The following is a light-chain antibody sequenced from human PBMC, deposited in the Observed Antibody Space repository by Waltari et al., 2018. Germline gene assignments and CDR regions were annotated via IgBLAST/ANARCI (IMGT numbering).Light chain of an antibody. Sequence: QSALTQPRSVSGSPGQSVTISCSGTSSDVGSYNFLSWYQQHPGNAPKLLIYDVVKRPSGVPDRFSGSKSGSAASLTISGLQTEDESDYYCCSYAGSYTFVFGGGTQLTVL. CDR2: DVV. V-gene: IGLV2-11*01. CDR3: CSYAGSYTFV. J-gene: IGLJ7*01. CDR1: SSDVGSYNF.